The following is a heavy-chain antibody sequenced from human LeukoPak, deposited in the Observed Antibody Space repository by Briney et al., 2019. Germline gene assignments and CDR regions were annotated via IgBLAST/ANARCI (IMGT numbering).Heavy chain of an antibody. J-gene: IGHJ2*01. D-gene: IGHD1-1*01. CDR2: IYPGDFDT. CDR1: GYSFTSYW. Sequence: GESLKISCKGSGYSFTSYWIGWVRQMPGKGLEWMGIIYPGDFDTRYSRSVQGQVTIAVDKSINTAYLQWSSLKASDTAMYYCARQLNTIVQYGYFDLWGRGTLVTVSS. CDR3: ARQLNTIVQYGYFDL. V-gene: IGHV5-51*01.